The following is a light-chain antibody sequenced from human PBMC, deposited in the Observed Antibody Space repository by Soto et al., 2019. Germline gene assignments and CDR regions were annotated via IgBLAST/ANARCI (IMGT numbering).Light chain of an antibody. J-gene: IGKJ1*01. Sequence: DIQMTQSPSSLSASVGDRVTITCRASQSVSFWLAWYQQKPGQAPKLLIYAASNLYTGVPSRFSGSRSGTEFTLTISSLQPEDFASYYCLQDYGDSWTFGQGTTGDIK. CDR2: AAS. V-gene: IGKV1-5*01. CDR3: LQDYGDSWT. CDR1: QSVSFW.